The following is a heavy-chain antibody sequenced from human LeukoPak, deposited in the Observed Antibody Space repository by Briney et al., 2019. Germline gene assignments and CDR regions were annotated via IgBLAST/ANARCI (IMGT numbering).Heavy chain of an antibody. CDR1: GFTVSSNY. J-gene: IGHJ6*02. CDR2: IYSGGST. Sequence: PGGSLRLSCAASGFTVSSNYMSWVRQAPGKGLEWVSVIYSGGSTYYADSVKGRFTISRDNFKNTLFLELSSLRAEYTAVYYCTKAGDYYDSRAYYTYYYGMEVWRQGTTDTVSS. CDR3: TKAGDYYDSRAYYTYYYGMEV. D-gene: IGHD3-22*01. V-gene: IGHV3-66*01.